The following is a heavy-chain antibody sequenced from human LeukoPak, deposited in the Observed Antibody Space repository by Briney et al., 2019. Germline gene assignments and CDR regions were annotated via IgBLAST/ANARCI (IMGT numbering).Heavy chain of an antibody. J-gene: IGHJ4*02. CDR2: ISYDGSNK. CDR3: ARDAYSSSWFPDY. D-gene: IGHD6-13*01. V-gene: IGHV3-30-3*01. Sequence: GRSLRLSCAASGFTFSSYAMHWVRQAPGKGLEWVAVISYDGSNKYYADSVKGRFTISGDNSKNTLYLQMYSLRAEDTAVYYCARDAYSSSWFPDYWGQGTLVTVSS. CDR1: GFTFSSYA.